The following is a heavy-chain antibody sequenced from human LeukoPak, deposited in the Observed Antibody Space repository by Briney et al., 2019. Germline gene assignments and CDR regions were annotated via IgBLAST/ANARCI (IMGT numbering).Heavy chain of an antibody. Sequence: SETLSLTCTVPGGSISSYYWSWIRQPAGKGLEWIGRIYTSGSTNYNPSLKSRVTMSVDTSTNQFSLKLSSVTAADTAVYYCARDSVVVVPAASYYYYYMDVWGKGTTVTVSS. J-gene: IGHJ6*03. CDR3: ARDSVVVVPAASYYYYYMDV. CDR1: GGSISSYY. CDR2: IYTSGST. V-gene: IGHV4-4*07. D-gene: IGHD2-2*01.